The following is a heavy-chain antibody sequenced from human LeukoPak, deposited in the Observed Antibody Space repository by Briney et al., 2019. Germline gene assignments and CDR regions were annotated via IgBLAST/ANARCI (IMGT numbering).Heavy chain of an antibody. V-gene: IGHV3-74*01. Sequence: GGSLRLSCAASGFTFSSYWMHWVRQAPGKGLVWVSRINSDGSSTSYADSAKGRFTISRDNAKNTLYLQMNGLRAEDTAVYYCARVNRVGANSDYWGQGTLVTVSS. CDR2: INSDGSST. CDR3: ARVNRVGANSDY. D-gene: IGHD1-26*01. J-gene: IGHJ4*02. CDR1: GFTFSSYW.